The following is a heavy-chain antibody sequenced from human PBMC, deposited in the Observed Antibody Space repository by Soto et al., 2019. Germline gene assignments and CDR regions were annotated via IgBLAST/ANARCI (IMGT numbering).Heavy chain of an antibody. Sequence: QVQLVQSGAEVKKPGSSVKVSCKASGGTFSSYTISWVRQAPGQGLEWMGRIIPILGIANYAQKFQGRVTITADKSTSTDYMELSSLRSEDTAVYYCARAYCSSTSCYASLYYYYYMDVWGKGTTLTVSS. J-gene: IGHJ6*03. V-gene: IGHV1-69*02. D-gene: IGHD2-2*01. CDR3: ARAYCSSTSCYASLYYYYYMDV. CDR1: GGTFSSYT. CDR2: IIPILGIA.